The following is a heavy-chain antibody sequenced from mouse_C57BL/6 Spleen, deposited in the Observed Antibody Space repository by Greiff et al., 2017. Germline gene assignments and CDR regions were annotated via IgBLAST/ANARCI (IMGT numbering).Heavy chain of an antibody. CDR1: GFTFSDYG. CDR2: ISSGSSTI. D-gene: IGHD1-1*01. Sequence: EVQLQESGGGLVKPGGSLKLSCAASGFTFSDYGMHWVRQAPEKGLEWVAYISSGSSTIYYADTVKGRFTISRDNAKNTLFLQMTSLRSEDTAMYYCAIGSSYPWFAYWGQGTLVTVSA. V-gene: IGHV5-17*01. J-gene: IGHJ3*01. CDR3: AIGSSYPWFAY.